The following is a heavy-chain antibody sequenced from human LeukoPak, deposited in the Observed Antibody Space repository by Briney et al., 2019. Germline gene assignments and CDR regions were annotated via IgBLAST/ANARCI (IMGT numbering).Heavy chain of an antibody. CDR1: GGSITSYY. Sequence: SETLSLTCTVSGGSITSYYWSWIRQPPGKGLEWIGYIYYSGSTNYNPSLKSRVTISADTSKNQFSLKLRSVTAADTAVYYCARHVGYGNNWFDPWGQGTLVTVSS. CDR3: ARHVGYGNNWFDP. J-gene: IGHJ5*02. D-gene: IGHD5-18*01. CDR2: IYYSGST. V-gene: IGHV4-59*08.